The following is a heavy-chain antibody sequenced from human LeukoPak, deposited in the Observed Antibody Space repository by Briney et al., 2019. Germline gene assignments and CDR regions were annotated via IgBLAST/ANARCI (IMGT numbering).Heavy chain of an antibody. CDR3: ATSGSYYRPPFDY. CDR1: GYTLTELS. V-gene: IGHV1-24*01. D-gene: IGHD3-10*01. CDR2: FDPEDGET. Sequence: ASVKVSCKVSGYTLTELSMHWVRQAPGKGLEWMGGFDPEDGETIYAQKFQGRVTMTEGTSTDTAYMELSSLRSEDTAVYYCATSGSYYRPPFDYWGQGTLVTVSS. J-gene: IGHJ4*02.